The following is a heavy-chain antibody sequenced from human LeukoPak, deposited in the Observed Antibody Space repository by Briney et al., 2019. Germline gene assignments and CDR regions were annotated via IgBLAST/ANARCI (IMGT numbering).Heavy chain of an antibody. CDR1: GYSISSSNW. Sequence: SDTLSLTCAVSGYSISSSNWWGWIRQPPGKGLEWIGYIYYSGSIYYNPSLKSRVTMSVDTSKNQFSLKLSSVTAVDTAVYYCARNNEQLGHAFDIWGQGTMVTVSS. J-gene: IGHJ3*02. D-gene: IGHD6-13*01. V-gene: IGHV4-28*05. CDR2: IYYSGSI. CDR3: ARNNEQLGHAFDI.